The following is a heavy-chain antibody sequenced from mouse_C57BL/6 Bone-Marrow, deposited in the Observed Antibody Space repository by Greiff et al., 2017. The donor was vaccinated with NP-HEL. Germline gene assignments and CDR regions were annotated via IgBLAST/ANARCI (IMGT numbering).Heavy chain of an antibody. Sequence: QVQLQQSGPGLVQPSQSLSITCTVSGFSLTSYGVHWVRQSPGKGLEWLGVIWRGGSTDYNAAFISRLSISQDNSKSQVFFKMNSLQADDTAIYYCARGIYYGNYEGVWFAYWGQGTLVTVSA. CDR3: ARGIYYGNYEGVWFAY. D-gene: IGHD2-1*01. CDR1: GFSLTSYG. CDR2: IWRGGST. V-gene: IGHV2-2*01. J-gene: IGHJ3*01.